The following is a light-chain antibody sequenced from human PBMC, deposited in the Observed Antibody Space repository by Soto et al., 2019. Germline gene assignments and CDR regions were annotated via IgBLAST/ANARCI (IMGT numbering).Light chain of an antibody. Sequence: QSVLTQPPSVSGAPGQRVIISCSGSSSNIGANYDVHWYQQLPGTAPKFLIFRDGQRPSGVPARFFGSKSDTSASLAITGLRSEDEAHYYCAVWDNSMTAWVFGGGTKLTVL. CDR3: AVWDNSMTAWV. V-gene: IGLV1-40*01. CDR2: RDG. J-gene: IGLJ3*02. CDR1: SSNIGANYD.